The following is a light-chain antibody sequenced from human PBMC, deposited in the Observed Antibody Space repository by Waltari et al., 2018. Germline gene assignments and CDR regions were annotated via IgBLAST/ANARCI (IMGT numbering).Light chain of an antibody. J-gene: IGLJ3*02. CDR1: SSNIGAGFA. CDR3: QSYGSDWV. V-gene: IGLV1-40*01. CDR2: GNN. Sequence: QSVLTPPPSVSGAPGQRVTISCPGSSSNIGAGFAVHGYQQLPGTAPKPLIYGNNNRPSGVPDRFSGSKSGTSASLAITGLQAEDEADYYCQSYGSDWVFGGGTKLTVL.